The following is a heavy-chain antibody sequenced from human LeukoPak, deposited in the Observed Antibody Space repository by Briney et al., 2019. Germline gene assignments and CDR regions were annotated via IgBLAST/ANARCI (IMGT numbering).Heavy chain of an antibody. J-gene: IGHJ3*02. CDR3: ARDTLFCSGGYCYHDI. Sequence: GGSLRLSCAASEFTFSSYWMHWVRQAPGKGLVWVSRISGDGRSTSYADSVKGRFTISRDNAKNTMYLQMNSLRAEDTAVYYCARDTLFCSGGYCYHDIWGRGTMVTVSS. CDR1: EFTFSSYW. V-gene: IGHV3-74*01. D-gene: IGHD2-15*01. CDR2: ISGDGRST.